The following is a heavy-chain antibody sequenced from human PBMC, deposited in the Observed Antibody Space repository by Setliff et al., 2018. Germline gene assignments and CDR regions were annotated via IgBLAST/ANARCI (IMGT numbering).Heavy chain of an antibody. D-gene: IGHD3-22*01. J-gene: IGHJ6*03. V-gene: IGHV1-69*05. CDR3: VREGVDSRSSTDYRYHMDV. CDR2: TIPIFGTT. Sequence: ASVKVSCKASGGTFSSYGISWVRQAPGQGLEWMGGTIPIFGTTDYAQKFRGRVTIITDESTSTAFMQLSSLRSEDTAVYYCVREGVDSRSSTDYRYHMDVWGKGTTVTVS. CDR1: GGTFSSYG.